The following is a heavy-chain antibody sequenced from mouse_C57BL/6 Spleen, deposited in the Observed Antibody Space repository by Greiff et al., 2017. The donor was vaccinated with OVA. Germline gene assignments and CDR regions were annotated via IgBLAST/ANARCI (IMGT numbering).Heavy chain of an antibody. Sequence: QVQLQQPGAELVMPGASVKLSCKASGYTFTSYWMHWVKQRPGQGLAWIGALDPSDSYTNYNQKFKGKSTLTVDKSSSTAYMQLSSLTSEDSAVNYCAIVRYCAMDYWGKGTSVTVSS. CDR2: LDPSDSYT. J-gene: IGHJ4*01. CDR3: AIVRYCAMDY. V-gene: IGHV1-69*01. CDR1: GYTFTSYW.